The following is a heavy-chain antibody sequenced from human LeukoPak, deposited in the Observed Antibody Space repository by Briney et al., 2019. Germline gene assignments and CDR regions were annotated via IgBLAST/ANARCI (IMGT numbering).Heavy chain of an antibody. Sequence: SETLSLTCGVSGGSISGTNWWSWVRQPPGQGLEWIGEISLAGQTNYNPSLNGRVTMSLDKSSNQLSLHLTSVTAADTATYYCSRESGPFCPFGYWGQGALVIVSS. D-gene: IGHD1-26*01. CDR1: GGSISGTNW. CDR3: SRESGPFCPFGY. J-gene: IGHJ4*02. V-gene: IGHV4/OR15-8*02. CDR2: ISLAGQT.